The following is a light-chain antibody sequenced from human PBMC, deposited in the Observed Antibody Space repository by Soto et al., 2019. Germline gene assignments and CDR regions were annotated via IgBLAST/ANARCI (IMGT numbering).Light chain of an antibody. CDR1: SSNIGSNT. CDR2: SNN. J-gene: IGLJ3*02. CDR3: AAWDDSLNGGV. Sequence: QSVLTQPPSASGTPGQRVTISCSGSSSNIGSNTVNWYQQLPGTAPKLLIYSNNQRPSGVPDRFSGSKSGTSASLAISGLQSGDEADYYCAAWDDSLNGGVFGGGTKVTAL. V-gene: IGLV1-44*01.